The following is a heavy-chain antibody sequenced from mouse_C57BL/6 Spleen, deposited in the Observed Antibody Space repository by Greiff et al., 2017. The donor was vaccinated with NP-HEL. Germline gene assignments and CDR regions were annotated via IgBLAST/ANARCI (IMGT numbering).Heavy chain of an antibody. CDR1: GYSITSGYY. CDR2: ISYDGSN. D-gene: IGHD2-4*01. V-gene: IGHV3-6*01. J-gene: IGHJ2*01. Sequence: EVQLQQSGPGLVKPSQSLSLTCSVTGYSITSGYYWNWIRQFPGNKLEWMGYISYDGSNNYNPSLKNRISITRDTSKNQFFLKLNSVTTEDTATYYCAREDYDGGDYWGQGTTLTVSS. CDR3: AREDYDGGDY.